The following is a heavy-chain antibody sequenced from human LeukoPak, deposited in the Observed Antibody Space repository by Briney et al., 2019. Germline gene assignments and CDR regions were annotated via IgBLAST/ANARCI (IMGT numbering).Heavy chain of an antibody. J-gene: IGHJ3*02. D-gene: IGHD3-9*01. Sequence: PGGSLRLSCAASGFTVSSNYMSWVRQAPGKGLEWVSSISSSSSYIYYADSVKGRFTISRDNAKNSLYLQMNSLRAEDTAVYYCARDTYDILTGYYKWAFDIWGQGTMVTVSS. CDR3: ARDTYDILTGYYKWAFDI. CDR1: GFTVSSNY. CDR2: ISSSSSYI. V-gene: IGHV3-21*06.